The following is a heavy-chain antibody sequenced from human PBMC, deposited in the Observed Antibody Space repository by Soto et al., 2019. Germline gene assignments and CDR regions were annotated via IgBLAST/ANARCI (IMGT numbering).Heavy chain of an antibody. CDR3: ARNGGYENWFDP. J-gene: IGHJ5*02. CDR2: IFYSGTT. D-gene: IGHD1-1*01. CDR1: GGSVTSGSYY. Sequence: SETLSVTCTVSGGSVTSGSYYWSWIRQPPGKGLEWIGYIFYSGTTNQNPSLQSRVTISVDTSKNQFSLKLSSVTAADTAVYYCARNGGYENWFDPWGQGTLVTVSS. V-gene: IGHV4-61*01.